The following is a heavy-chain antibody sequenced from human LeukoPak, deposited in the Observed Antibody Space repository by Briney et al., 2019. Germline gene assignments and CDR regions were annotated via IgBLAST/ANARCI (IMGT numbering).Heavy chain of an antibody. D-gene: IGHD6-6*01. Sequence: SVKVSCKASGGTFSSYAISWVRQAPGQGLEWMGGIIPIFGTANYAQKFQGRVTITADESTSTAYMELSSLRSEDTAVYYCARVSPRSSLVGGWFDPWGQGTLVTVSA. CDR3: ARVSPRSSLVGGWFDP. CDR1: GGTFSSYA. CDR2: IIPIFGTA. J-gene: IGHJ5*02. V-gene: IGHV1-69*13.